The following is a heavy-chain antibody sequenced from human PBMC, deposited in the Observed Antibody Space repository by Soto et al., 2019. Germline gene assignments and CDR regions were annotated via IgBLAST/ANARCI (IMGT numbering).Heavy chain of an antibody. J-gene: IGHJ6*02. CDR2: ISGSGGST. D-gene: IGHD6-13*01. V-gene: IGHV3-23*01. CDR1: GFTFSSYA. CDR3: ANRIAAAARHYYGMDV. Sequence: PGGSLRLSCAASGFTFSSYAMSWVRQAPGKGLEWVSAISGSGGSTYYADSVKGRFTISRDNSKNTLYLQMNSLRAEDTAVYYCANRIAAAARHYYGMDVWGQGTTVTVYS.